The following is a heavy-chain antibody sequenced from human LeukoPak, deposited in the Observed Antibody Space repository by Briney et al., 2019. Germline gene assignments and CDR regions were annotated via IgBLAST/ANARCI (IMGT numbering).Heavy chain of an antibody. Sequence: PSETLSLTCTVSGTSITNYCWSWIRQSPAKGLAWNGYIYYTGSTNYNHSLKSRVTITVDTSKKQFSQRLTSVTAADAAMYYCACLGGDYWSGTFRCWGQGTLVTVSS. CDR3: ACLGGDYWSGTFRC. CDR2: IYYTGST. CDR1: GTSITNYC. V-gene: IGHV4-59*12. D-gene: IGHD3-3*01. J-gene: IGHJ4*02.